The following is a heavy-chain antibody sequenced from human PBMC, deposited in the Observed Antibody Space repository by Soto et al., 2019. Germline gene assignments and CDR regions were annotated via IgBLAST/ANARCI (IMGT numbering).Heavy chain of an antibody. CDR2: INPSGGHT. CDR3: ARGGHVVVVTAAFDY. CDR1: GNTFTNYY. J-gene: IGHJ4*02. V-gene: IGHV1-46*01. Sequence: QVQLMQSGAEVKKPEASVKVSCKASGNTFTNYYIHWVRQAPGQGLEWMGTINPSGGHTTYSQNFRGRVTMTMDTSTSTLYMELTSLTSDDTAVYYCARGGHVVVVTAAFDYWGQGTLVTVSS. D-gene: IGHD2-21*02.